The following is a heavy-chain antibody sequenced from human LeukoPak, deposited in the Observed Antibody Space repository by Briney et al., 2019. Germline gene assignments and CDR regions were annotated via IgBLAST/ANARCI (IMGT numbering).Heavy chain of an antibody. V-gene: IGHV3-33*01. CDR3: AREPPPMIVVWGFDY. J-gene: IGHJ4*02. CDR2: IWYDGSNK. D-gene: IGHD3-22*01. Sequence: PGRSLRLSCAASGFTFSSYGMHWVRQAPGKGLEWVAVIWYDGSNKYYADSVKGRFTISRDNSRNTLYLQVNSLRAEDTAVYYCAREPPPMIVVWGFDYWGQGTLVTVSS. CDR1: GFTFSSYG.